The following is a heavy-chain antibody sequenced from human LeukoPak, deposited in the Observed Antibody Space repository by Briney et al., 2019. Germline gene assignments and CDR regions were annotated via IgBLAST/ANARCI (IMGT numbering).Heavy chain of an antibody. CDR3: ARDYSPMTTVSRTYYFFHLDV. CDR1: EFTFDKCA. Sequence: GGSLRLSCAASEFTFDKCAFHWVRQAPGKGLEWVAFISYDGSDKYYADSVKGRFAISRDDSKSTLYLHMNSLRAEDTAVYYCARDYSPMTTVSRTYYFFHLDVWGEGTTVTVSS. CDR2: ISYDGSDK. J-gene: IGHJ6*03. V-gene: IGHV3-30*09. D-gene: IGHD4-11*01.